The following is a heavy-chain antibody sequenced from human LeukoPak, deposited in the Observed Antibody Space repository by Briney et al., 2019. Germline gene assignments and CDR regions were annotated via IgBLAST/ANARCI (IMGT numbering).Heavy chain of an antibody. CDR1: GFTFSSYW. CDR3: AREEVMYYYDSSGYYQYFQH. J-gene: IGHJ1*01. D-gene: IGHD3-22*01. Sequence: PGGSLRLSCAASGFTFSSYWMSWVRQAPGKGLEWVANIKQDGSEKYYVHSVKGRFTISRDNAKNSLYLQMNSLRAEDTAVYYCAREEVMYYYDSSGYYQYFQHWGQGTLVTVSS. V-gene: IGHV3-7*01. CDR2: IKQDGSEK.